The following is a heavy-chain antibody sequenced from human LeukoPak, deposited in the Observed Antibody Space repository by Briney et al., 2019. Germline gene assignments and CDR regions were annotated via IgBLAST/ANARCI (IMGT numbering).Heavy chain of an antibody. D-gene: IGHD1-26*01. CDR3: ARLGATTEYYYYGMDV. Sequence: ASVKVSCKASGYTFTGYYMHWVRRAPGQGLEWMGWINPNSGGTNYAQKFQGRVTMTRDTSISTAYMELSRLRSDDTAVYYCARLGATTEYYYYGMDVWGQGTTVTAS. J-gene: IGHJ6*02. CDR1: GYTFTGYY. V-gene: IGHV1-2*02. CDR2: INPNSGGT.